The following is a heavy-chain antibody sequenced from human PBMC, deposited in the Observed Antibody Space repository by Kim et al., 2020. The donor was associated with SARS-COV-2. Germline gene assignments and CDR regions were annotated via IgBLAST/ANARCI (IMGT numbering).Heavy chain of an antibody. CDR1: GGSLVRSDYY. Sequence: SETLSLTCTVSGGSLVRSDYYWGWIRQPPGKGREGIVTIHYSGNTYYNPSLKSRVTISIDTSNNQFSLKLSSVTAADTAVFYCARETRIPAIDNFDCWGQGTLVTVSS. CDR2: IHYSGNT. D-gene: IGHD6-13*01. J-gene: IGHJ4*02. V-gene: IGHV4-39*07. CDR3: ARETRIPAIDNFDC.